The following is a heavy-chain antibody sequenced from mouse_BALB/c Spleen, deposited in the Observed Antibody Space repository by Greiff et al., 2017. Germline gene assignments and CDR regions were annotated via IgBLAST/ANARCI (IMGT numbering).Heavy chain of an antibody. D-gene: IGHD2-10*02. CDR2: INPSNGRT. CDR1: GYTFTSYW. J-gene: IGHJ4*01. CDR3: AREGYGNYVAMDY. Sequence: VQLQQPGAELVKPGASVKLSCKASGYTFTSYWMHWVKQRPGQGLEWIGEINPSNGRTNYNEKFKSKATLTVDKSSSTAYMQLSSLTSEDSAVYYCAREGYGNYVAMDYWGQGTSVTVSS. V-gene: IGHV1S81*02.